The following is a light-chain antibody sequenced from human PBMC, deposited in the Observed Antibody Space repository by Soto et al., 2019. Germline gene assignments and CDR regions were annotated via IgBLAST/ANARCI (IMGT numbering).Light chain of an antibody. CDR3: SLSYSGVRV. CDR2: DTS. J-gene: IGLJ3*02. Sequence: QAVVTQEPSLTVSPGGTVTLTCGSSTGAVTSSHYPYWFQQKPGQAPRALIYDTSNKHSWTPARFSGSLLGGKPALILSGAQHEDEAYYYCSLSYSGVRVFGGGTKLTVL. CDR1: TGAVTSSHY. V-gene: IGLV7-46*01.